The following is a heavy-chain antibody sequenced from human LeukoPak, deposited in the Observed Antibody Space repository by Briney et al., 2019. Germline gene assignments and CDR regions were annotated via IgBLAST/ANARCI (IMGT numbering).Heavy chain of an antibody. D-gene: IGHD1-26*01. V-gene: IGHV1-69*05. CDR3: ARVFARSGEISGSYFYY. CDR1: GCTFSSYV. J-gene: IGHJ4*02. CDR2: IIPIFGRA. Sequence: ASVKVSCTASGCTFSSYVINWVGQAPGQGPEWMGGIIPIFGRANYAQKFQGRVTMTTDECSSTAYMELSSLRSEDTGVYYCARVFARSGEISGSYFYYWGQGTLVTVSS.